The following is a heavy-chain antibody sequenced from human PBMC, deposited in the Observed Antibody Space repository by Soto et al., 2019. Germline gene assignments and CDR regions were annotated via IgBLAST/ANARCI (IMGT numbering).Heavy chain of an antibody. CDR3: ARVVPGAEAWFGP. J-gene: IGHJ5*02. CDR1: GYTFSNYG. Sequence: QVQLVQSGGEVKRPGASVKVSCKTSGYTFSNYGITWVRQAPGQPLEWLGWISLYSDGTNYAQKFQGRVSMTTDTSTTTDYMELRSLRYADTAVYSCARVVPGAEAWFGPWGQGTLVTVSS. CDR2: ISLYSDGT. D-gene: IGHD2-2*01. V-gene: IGHV1-18*01.